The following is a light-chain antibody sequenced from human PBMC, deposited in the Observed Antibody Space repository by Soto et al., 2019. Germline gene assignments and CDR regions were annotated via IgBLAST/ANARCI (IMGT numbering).Light chain of an antibody. J-gene: IGKJ5*01. CDR1: QSVSNN. V-gene: IGKV3-15*01. CDR2: YAS. Sequence: EIMMTQSPATLSVSPGERATLSCRASQSVSNNLAWYQHKPGQAPRLLIYYASTRATGIPARFSGSVSGTEFTLTISSLQSEDFALYYCQQYNDWPPITFGQGTRLEIK. CDR3: QQYNDWPPIT.